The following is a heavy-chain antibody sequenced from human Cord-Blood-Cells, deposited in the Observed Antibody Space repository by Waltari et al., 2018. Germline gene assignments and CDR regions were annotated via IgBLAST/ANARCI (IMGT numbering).Heavy chain of an antibody. CDR3: AKGGIAAADAFDI. V-gene: IGHV3-43*01. J-gene: IGHJ3*02. D-gene: IGHD6-13*01. Sequence: EVQLVESGGVVVQPGGSLRLSCAASGFTFDDYTMHWVRQAPGKGLEWVCLISWDGGSTYYADSVKGRFTISRDNSKNSLYLQMNSLRTEDTALYYCAKGGIAAADAFDIWGQGTMVTVSS. CDR2: ISWDGGST. CDR1: GFTFDDYT.